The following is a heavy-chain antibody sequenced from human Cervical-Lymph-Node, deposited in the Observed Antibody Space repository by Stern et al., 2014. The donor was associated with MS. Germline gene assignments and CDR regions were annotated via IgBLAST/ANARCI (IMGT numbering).Heavy chain of an antibody. V-gene: IGHV3-7*01. CDR1: GSTFSTSW. CDR2: IKRDGSET. Sequence: EVQLVESGGGLVQPGGSQRLSCVASGSTFSTSWMSWVRQAPGKGLEWEANIKRDGSETYYLDSVKGRFTISRDNAKSSLYLEMNSLRAEDTAVYYCTRFLQSGWSDLFDSWGRGTLVTVSS. D-gene: IGHD6-19*01. J-gene: IGHJ5*01. CDR3: TRFLQSGWSDLFDS.